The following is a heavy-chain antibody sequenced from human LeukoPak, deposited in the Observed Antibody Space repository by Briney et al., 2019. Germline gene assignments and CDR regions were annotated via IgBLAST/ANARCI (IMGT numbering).Heavy chain of an antibody. D-gene: IGHD3-9*01. CDR3: ARGFSAGLTGYLFDP. CDR1: GGSISSSYSY. V-gene: IGHV4-39*07. Sequence: PSETLSLTCTVSGGSISSSYSYWSWIRQPPGKGLEWIGEINHSGSTNYNPSLKSRVTISVDTSKNQFSLKLSSVTAADTAVYYCARGFSAGLTGYLFDPWGQGTLVTVSS. CDR2: INHSGST. J-gene: IGHJ5*02.